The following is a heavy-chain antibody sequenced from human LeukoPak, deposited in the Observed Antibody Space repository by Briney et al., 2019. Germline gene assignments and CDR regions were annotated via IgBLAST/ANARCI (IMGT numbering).Heavy chain of an antibody. CDR3: ARGDYGGNSGNYYYYYMDV. D-gene: IGHD4-23*01. Sequence: GASVKVSCKASGYTFTGYYMHWVRQAPGQGLEWMGWINPNSGGTNYAQKFQGRVTMTRDTSISTAYMELSSLRSEDTAVYYCARGDYGGNSGNYYYYYMDVWGKGTTVTISS. V-gene: IGHV1-2*02. CDR1: GYTFTGYY. J-gene: IGHJ6*03. CDR2: INPNSGGT.